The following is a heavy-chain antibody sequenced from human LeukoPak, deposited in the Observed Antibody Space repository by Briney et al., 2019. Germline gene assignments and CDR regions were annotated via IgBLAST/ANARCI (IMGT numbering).Heavy chain of an antibody. J-gene: IGHJ4*02. CDR3: ATYSGVWALLN. V-gene: IGHV5-51*01. CDR2: IYPGDSDT. Sequence: GASLKISCKGSGSSFSNYWIGWVRQMPGKGLELIGIIYPGDSDTRYIPSLHGHVTPSADNSISTAYLQSSSLKASDTAMYYCATYSGVWALLNWGQGNLVAVSS. CDR1: GSSFSNYW. D-gene: IGHD2-15*01.